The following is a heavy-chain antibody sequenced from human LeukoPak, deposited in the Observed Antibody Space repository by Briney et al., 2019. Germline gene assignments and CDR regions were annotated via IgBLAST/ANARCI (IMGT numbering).Heavy chain of an antibody. CDR3: ARHYKWELIEYSVDHFDY. D-gene: IGHD1-26*01. CDR2: IYYNGST. CDR1: GGSISSNYY. V-gene: IGHV4-39*01. Sequence: SETLSLTCTVSGGSISSNYYWGWIRQPPGKGLEWIATIYYNGSTYYNPSLKSRVTISGDASKNQFSLKVRSVTAADTAVYYCARHYKWELIEYSVDHFDYWGQGTLVTVSS. J-gene: IGHJ4*02.